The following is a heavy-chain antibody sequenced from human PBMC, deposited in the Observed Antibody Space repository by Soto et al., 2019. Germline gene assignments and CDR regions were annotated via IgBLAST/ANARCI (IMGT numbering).Heavy chain of an antibody. D-gene: IGHD6-13*01. J-gene: IGHJ6*02. CDR3: ARSRAAAGTFYYYGMDV. CDR2: IYYSGST. V-gene: IGHV4-59*01. Sequence: SETLSLTCTVSGGSIGSYYWSWIRQPPGKGLEWIGYIYYSGSTNYNPSLKSRVTISVDTSKNQFSLKLSSVTAADTAVYYCARSRAAAGTFYYYGMDVWGQGTTVTVSS. CDR1: GGSIGSYY.